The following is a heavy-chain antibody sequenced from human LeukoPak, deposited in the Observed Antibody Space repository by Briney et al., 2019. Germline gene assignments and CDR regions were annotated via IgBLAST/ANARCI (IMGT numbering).Heavy chain of an antibody. J-gene: IGHJ3*02. V-gene: IGHV1-18*01. CDR1: GYTFTSYG. D-gene: IGHD6-19*01. Sequence: WASVKGSCKASGYTFTSYGISWVRQAPGQRLEGMGWISAYNGNTNYAQKLQGRVTMTTDTSTSTAYMELRSLRSDDTAVYYCARGVAVAGRTDAFDIWGQGTMVTVSS. CDR3: ARGVAVAGRTDAFDI. CDR2: ISAYNGNT.